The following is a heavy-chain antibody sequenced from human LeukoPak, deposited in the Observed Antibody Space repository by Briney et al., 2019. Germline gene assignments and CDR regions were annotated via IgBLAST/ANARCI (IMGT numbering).Heavy chain of an antibody. Sequence: QSGGSLRLSCAASGFTFSSYAMHWVRQAPGKGLEWVAVISYDGSNKYYADSVKGRFTISRDNSKNTLYLQMNSLRAEDTAVYYCARDLWFGELWQLDYWGQGTLVTVSS. J-gene: IGHJ4*02. CDR3: ARDLWFGELWQLDY. CDR1: GFTFSSYA. D-gene: IGHD3-10*01. CDR2: ISYDGSNK. V-gene: IGHV3-30-3*01.